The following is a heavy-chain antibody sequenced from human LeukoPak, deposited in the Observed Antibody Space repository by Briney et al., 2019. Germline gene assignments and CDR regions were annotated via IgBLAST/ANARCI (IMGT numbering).Heavy chain of an antibody. D-gene: IGHD6-19*01. CDR3: ARSRGSSGWYRWFDP. Sequence: GGSLRLSCAASGFTFSSYSMNWVRQAPGKGLEWVSSISSSSSYIYYADSVKGRFTISRDNAKNSPYLQMNSLRAEDTAVYYCARSRGSSGWYRWFDPWGQGTLVTVSS. CDR1: GFTFSSYS. CDR2: ISSSSSYI. V-gene: IGHV3-21*01. J-gene: IGHJ5*02.